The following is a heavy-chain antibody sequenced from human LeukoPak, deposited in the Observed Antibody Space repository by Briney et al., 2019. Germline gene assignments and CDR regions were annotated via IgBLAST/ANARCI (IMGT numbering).Heavy chain of an antibody. J-gene: IGHJ4*02. CDR3: ARRSVVVMPALGY. Sequence: ASVKVSCKASGYTFTGYYMHWVRQAPGQGLEWMGRINPNSGGTNYAQKFQGRVTMTRDTSISTAYMELSRLRSDDTAAYYCARRSVVVMPALGYWGRGTLVTVSS. CDR1: GYTFTGYY. CDR2: INPNSGGT. V-gene: IGHV1-2*06. D-gene: IGHD3-22*01.